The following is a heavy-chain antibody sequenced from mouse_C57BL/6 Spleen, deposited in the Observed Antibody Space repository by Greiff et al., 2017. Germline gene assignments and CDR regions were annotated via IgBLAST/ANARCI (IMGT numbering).Heavy chain of an antibody. CDR2: IYPGSGST. Sequence: QVQLQQPGAELVKPGASVKMSCKASGYTFTSYWITWVKQRPGKGLEWIGDIYPGSGSTNYNEKFKSKATLTVDTSSSTAYMQLSSLTSADSAVYYCARGRITTDSRGAWFAYWGQGTLVTVSA. D-gene: IGHD1-1*01. CDR3: ARGRITTDSRGAWFAY. CDR1: GYTFTSYW. J-gene: IGHJ3*01. V-gene: IGHV1-55*01.